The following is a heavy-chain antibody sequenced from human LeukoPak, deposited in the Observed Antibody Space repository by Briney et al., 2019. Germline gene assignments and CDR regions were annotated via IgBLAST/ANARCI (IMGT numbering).Heavy chain of an antibody. Sequence: PSETLSLTCTVSGGSISSHYWSWIRQPPGKGLEWIGSISYSGSITSNPSLKGRVTISVDTSKNQFPLMLSSVSAADTAVYYCARRYCSGGSCYSAFDYWGQGTLVAVSS. J-gene: IGHJ4*02. D-gene: IGHD2-15*01. CDR3: ARRYCSGGSCYSAFDY. CDR2: ISYSGSI. V-gene: IGHV4-59*08. CDR1: GGSISSHY.